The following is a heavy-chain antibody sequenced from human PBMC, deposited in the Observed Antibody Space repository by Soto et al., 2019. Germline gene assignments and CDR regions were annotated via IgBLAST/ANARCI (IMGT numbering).Heavy chain of an antibody. V-gene: IGHV4-4*02. D-gene: IGHD2-2*01. CDR1: GASVSSSHW. Sequence: QVHLQESGPGLVKPSGTLSLTCGVSGASVSSSHWWTWVRQPPGKGLEWIGEIYHVSFTSYNPSLTSRFIMSMDQSRNQFSLKMSSVTAADTAVYYCARVRPPTSTRPVAVLYYFDYWGQGSLVTVSS. CDR3: ARVRPPTSTRPVAVLYYFDY. CDR2: IYHVSFT. J-gene: IGHJ4*02.